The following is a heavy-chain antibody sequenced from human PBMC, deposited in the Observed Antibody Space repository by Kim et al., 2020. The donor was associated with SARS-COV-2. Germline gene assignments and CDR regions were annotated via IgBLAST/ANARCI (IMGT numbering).Heavy chain of an antibody. V-gene: IGHV3-48*03. CDR3: VRGSSAFDH. D-gene: IGHD6-25*01. Sequence: GGSLRLSCAASGFTFSSSQMHWVRQAPGRGLEWISYISGSGRTIYYADSVKGRFTISRDNDKESLYLQMNSLRAEESAVYYCVRGSSAFDHWGQGVLVTVSS. CDR1: GFTFSSSQ. J-gene: IGHJ4*02. CDR2: ISGSGRTI.